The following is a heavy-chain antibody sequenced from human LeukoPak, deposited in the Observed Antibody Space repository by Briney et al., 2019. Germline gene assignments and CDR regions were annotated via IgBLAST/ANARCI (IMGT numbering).Heavy chain of an antibody. J-gene: IGHJ4*02. Sequence: GGSLRLSCAASGFTFSNEWMSWVRQAPGKGLEWVSAISGSGGSTYYADSVKGRFTISRDNSKNTLYLQMNSLRAEDTAVYYCAKDSMVRGVIIPYWGQGTLVTVSS. V-gene: IGHV3-23*01. D-gene: IGHD3-10*01. CDR1: GFTFSNEW. CDR3: AKDSMVRGVIIPY. CDR2: ISGSGGST.